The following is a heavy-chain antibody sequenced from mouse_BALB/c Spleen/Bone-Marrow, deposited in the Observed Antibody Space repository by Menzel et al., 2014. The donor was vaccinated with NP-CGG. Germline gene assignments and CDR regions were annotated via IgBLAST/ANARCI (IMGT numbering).Heavy chain of an antibody. CDR1: GYTFTSYW. J-gene: IGHJ3*01. CDR3: ARYDGPAWFAY. CDR2: INPSNGRT. V-gene: IGHV1S81*02. Sequence: QVQLKESGAELVKPGASVKLSCKASGYTFTSYWIHWVKLRPGHGLEWIGEINPSNGRTNYNEKFKNKATLTVDKSSSTAYIQLSSLTSEDPAVYYCARYDGPAWFAYWGQGTLVTVS. D-gene: IGHD2-3*01.